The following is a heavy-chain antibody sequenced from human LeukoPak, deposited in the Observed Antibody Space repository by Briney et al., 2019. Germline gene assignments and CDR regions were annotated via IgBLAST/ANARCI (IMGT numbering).Heavy chain of an antibody. Sequence: PSETLSLTCTVSGGSISSSPYYWSWIRQPPGKGLEWIGYIYYSGSTNYNPSLKSRVTISVDTSKNQFSLKLSSVAAADTAVYYCAIYDTGPRFDYWGQGTLVTVSS. D-gene: IGHD3-16*01. CDR1: GGSISSSPYY. CDR2: IYYSGST. J-gene: IGHJ4*02. CDR3: AIYDTGPRFDY. V-gene: IGHV4-61*01.